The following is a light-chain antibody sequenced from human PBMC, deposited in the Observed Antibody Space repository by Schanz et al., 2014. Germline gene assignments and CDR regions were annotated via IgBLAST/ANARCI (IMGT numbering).Light chain of an antibody. CDR2: GAS. Sequence: EIVMTQSPATLSVSPGERVTLSCRASQSVSNNLAWYQQKPGQAPRLLLYGASTRATGIPARFSGRGSGTDFTLTISRLEPEDFAVYYCQHYDSSPHTFGGGTKVEIK. CDR3: QHYDSSPHT. CDR1: QSVSNN. J-gene: IGKJ4*01. V-gene: IGKV3-15*01.